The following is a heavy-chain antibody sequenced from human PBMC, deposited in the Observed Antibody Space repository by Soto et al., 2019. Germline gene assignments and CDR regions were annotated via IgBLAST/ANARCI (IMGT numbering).Heavy chain of an antibody. J-gene: IGHJ4*02. D-gene: IGHD3-3*01. CDR3: AKVGYDIFGYYLRSFDC. CDR1: GFTFSTNA. CDR2: ISGSGNTI. Sequence: EVQLLESGGGLVQPGGSLRLSCAASGFTFSTNAMSWVRQAPGMGLEFVSLISGSGNTIYYADSVKGRFTISRDNSKNTLSLQMNSLRAEDTAVYYCAKVGYDIFGYYLRSFDCWGQGTLVTVSS. V-gene: IGHV3-23*01.